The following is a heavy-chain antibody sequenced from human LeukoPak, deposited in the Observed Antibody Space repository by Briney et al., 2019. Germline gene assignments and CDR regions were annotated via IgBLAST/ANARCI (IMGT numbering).Heavy chain of an antibody. CDR3: ARGNLYYYDSSGYSPPPFDY. CDR1: GFTFSSYG. CDR2: ISYDGSNK. V-gene: IGHV3-30*03. J-gene: IGHJ4*02. Sequence: PGGSLRLSCAASGFTFSSYGMHWVRQAPGKGLEWVAVISYDGSNKYYADSVKGRFTISRDNSKNTLYLQMNSLRAEDTAVYYCARGNLYYYDSSGYSPPPFDYWGQGTLVTVSS. D-gene: IGHD3-22*01.